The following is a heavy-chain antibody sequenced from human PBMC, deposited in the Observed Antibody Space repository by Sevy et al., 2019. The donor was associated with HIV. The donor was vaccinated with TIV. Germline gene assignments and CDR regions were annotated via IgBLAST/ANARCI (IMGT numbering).Heavy chain of an antibody. CDR1: GFTFDDYA. Sequence: GGSLRRSCAASGFTFDDYAMHWVRQAPGKGLEWVSGISCNSGTIGYAESVKGRFTISRDNAKNSLYLQMNRLRAEDTALYYCARQGWVVLVPAAPFDYWGQGTLVTVSS. J-gene: IGHJ4*02. D-gene: IGHD2-2*01. CDR2: ISCNSGTI. V-gene: IGHV3-9*01. CDR3: ARQGWVVLVPAAPFDY.